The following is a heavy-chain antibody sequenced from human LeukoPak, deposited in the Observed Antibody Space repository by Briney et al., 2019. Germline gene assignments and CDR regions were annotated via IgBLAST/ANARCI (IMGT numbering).Heavy chain of an antibody. D-gene: IGHD5-18*01. V-gene: IGHV4-4*02. CDR2: IYHGGST. J-gene: IGHJ4*02. CDR3: ASKRYTAPYYFGS. Sequence: PSGTLSLTCAVSGGSISSTNWWSWVRQPPGKGLEWIGEIYHGGSTNYNPSLKSRVTISVDKSKNQFSLKLSSVTAADTAVYYCASKRYTAPYYFGSWGQGPLVTVSS. CDR1: GGSISSTNW.